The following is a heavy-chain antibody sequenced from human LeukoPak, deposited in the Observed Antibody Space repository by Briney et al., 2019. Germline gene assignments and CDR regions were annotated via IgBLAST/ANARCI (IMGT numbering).Heavy chain of an antibody. Sequence: GGSPRLSCTASGFSFSSYYMSWVRQAPGKGLEWVALINPDGSERYYVDSVKGRFTISRDNAKNSLYLQMDSLRDDDTAMYFCTRDLAAVPGPRMDVWGQGTTVTVSS. CDR3: TRDLAAVPGPRMDV. J-gene: IGHJ6*02. V-gene: IGHV3-7*03. CDR1: GFSFSSYY. D-gene: IGHD6-19*01. CDR2: INPDGSER.